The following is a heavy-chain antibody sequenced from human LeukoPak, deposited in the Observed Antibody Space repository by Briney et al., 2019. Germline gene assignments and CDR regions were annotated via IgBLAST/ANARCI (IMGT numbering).Heavy chain of an antibody. J-gene: IGHJ4*02. D-gene: IGHD6-19*01. CDR2: IYYSGST. CDR3: ARHRRVAGTIGY. CDR1: GGSISSYY. Sequence: PSETLSLTCTVSGGSISSYYWSWIRQPPGKGLEWIGYIYYSGSTNYNPSLKSRVTISVDTSKNQFSLKLSSVTAADTAVYYCARHRRVAGTIGYWGQGTLVTVSS. V-gene: IGHV4-59*08.